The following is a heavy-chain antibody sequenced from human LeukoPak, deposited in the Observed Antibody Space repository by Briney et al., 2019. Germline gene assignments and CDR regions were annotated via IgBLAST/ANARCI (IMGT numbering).Heavy chain of an antibody. V-gene: IGHV3-66*01. CDR2: IYSGGTT. J-gene: IGHJ3*01. CDR3: ARGAGNYEGDDAFDV. Sequence: AGSLRLSCVVSEFGVTTYYMHWVRQAPGKRLEWVSVIYSGGTTYYAVSVAGRFTISRDHYKNTVYLQMNNLRAEDTAVYYCARGAGNYEGDDAFDVWGQGTLVTVSS. D-gene: IGHD3-22*01. CDR1: EFGVTTYY.